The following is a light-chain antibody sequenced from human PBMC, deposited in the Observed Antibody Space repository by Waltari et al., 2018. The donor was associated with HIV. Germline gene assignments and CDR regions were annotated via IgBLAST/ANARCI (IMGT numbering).Light chain of an antibody. J-gene: IGLJ2*01. V-gene: IGLV2-23*02. Sequence: QSALTQPASVSGSPGQSITISCTRTSSDVATYKLVSWYQQHPGKAPKLMIYEVSKRPSGVSNRFSGYKSGDTASLTISGLQAEDEADYYCCSYVSNVIFGGGTKLTVL. CDR1: SSDVATYKL. CDR3: CSYVSNVI. CDR2: EVS.